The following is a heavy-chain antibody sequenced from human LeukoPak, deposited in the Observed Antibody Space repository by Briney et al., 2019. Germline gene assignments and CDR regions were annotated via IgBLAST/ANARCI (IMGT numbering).Heavy chain of an antibody. Sequence: PSETLSLTCTVSGGSVSSGSYYWSWIRQPPGKGLEWIGYIYYSGSTNYNPSLKSRVTISVDTSKNQFSLKLSSVTAADTAVYYCARDRITMVQGVIMTAAADDAFDIWGQGTMVTVSS. CDR3: ARDRITMVQGVIMTAAADDAFDI. CDR2: IYYSGST. CDR1: GGSVSSGSYY. D-gene: IGHD3-10*01. J-gene: IGHJ3*02. V-gene: IGHV4-61*01.